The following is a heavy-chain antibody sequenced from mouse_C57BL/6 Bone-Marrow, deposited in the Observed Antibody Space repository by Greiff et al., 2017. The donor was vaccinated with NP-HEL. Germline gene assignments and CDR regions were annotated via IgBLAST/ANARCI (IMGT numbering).Heavy chain of an antibody. CDR2: INPYNGGT. Sequence: VQLQQSGPVLVKPGASVKMSCKASGYTFTDYYMNWVEQSHGKSLEWIGVINPYNGGTSYNQKFKGKATLTVDKSSSTAYMELNSLTSEDSAVYYCARGRYYYGSSYWYFDVWGTGTTVTVSS. V-gene: IGHV1-19*01. CDR3: ARGRYYYGSSYWYFDV. J-gene: IGHJ1*03. CDR1: GYTFTDYY. D-gene: IGHD1-1*01.